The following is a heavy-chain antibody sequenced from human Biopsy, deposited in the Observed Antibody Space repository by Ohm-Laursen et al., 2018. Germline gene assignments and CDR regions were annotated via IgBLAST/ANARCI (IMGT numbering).Heavy chain of an antibody. V-gene: IGHV4-34*01. J-gene: IGHJ6*02. Sequence: PSDTLSLTCAVYGGSFSDYYWSWIRQPPGKGLEWIGEINHRGATNYNPSLKSRVTISVDTSKNQFSLRLNSVTAADTAVYYCARATNSTGWPYYYFYGMDVWGQGTAVTVSS. CDR2: INHRGAT. D-gene: IGHD2/OR15-2a*01. CDR1: GGSFSDYY. CDR3: ARATNSTGWPYYYFYGMDV.